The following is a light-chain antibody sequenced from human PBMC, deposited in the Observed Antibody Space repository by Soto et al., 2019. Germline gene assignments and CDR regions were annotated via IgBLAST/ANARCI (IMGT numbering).Light chain of an antibody. CDR3: SSYAGSNIV. V-gene: IGLV2-8*01. CDR2: EVS. CDR1: SSDVGGYNY. J-gene: IGLJ1*01. Sequence: QSVLTQPPSASGSPGQSVTISCTGTSSDVGGYNYVSWYQQHPGKAPKLMIYEVSKRPSGVPDRFSGSKSGNAASLTVSGPQAEDEADYSGSSYAGSNIVFGTGTKVTVL.